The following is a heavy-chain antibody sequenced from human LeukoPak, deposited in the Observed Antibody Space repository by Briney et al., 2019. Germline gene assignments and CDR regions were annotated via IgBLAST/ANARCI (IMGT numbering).Heavy chain of an antibody. CDR1: GGSFGGYY. CDR3: ARFHYDSDAFDI. J-gene: IGHJ3*02. Sequence: SETLSLTCAVYGGSFGGYYWSWIRQPPGKGLEWIGEINDSGSSNYIPSLKSRVTISVDRSKNQFSLWLSSVTAADTAVYYCARFHYDSDAFDIWGQGTMVTVSS. CDR2: INDSGSS. D-gene: IGHD3-22*01. V-gene: IGHV4-34*01.